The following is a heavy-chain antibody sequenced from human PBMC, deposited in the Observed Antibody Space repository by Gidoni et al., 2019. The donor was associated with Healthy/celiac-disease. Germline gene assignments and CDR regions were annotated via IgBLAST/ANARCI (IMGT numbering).Heavy chain of an antibody. J-gene: IGHJ4*02. CDR1: GGSISSYY. CDR2: IYYSGST. CDR3: ARDVGLDY. D-gene: IGHD3-10*01. V-gene: IGHV4-59*01. Sequence: VQLQESGPGLVKPSETLSLTCTVSGGSISSYYWSWIRQPPGKGLEWIGYIYYSGSTNYNPSLKSRVTISVDTSKNQFSLKLSSVTAADTAVYYCARDVGLDYWGQGTLVTVSS.